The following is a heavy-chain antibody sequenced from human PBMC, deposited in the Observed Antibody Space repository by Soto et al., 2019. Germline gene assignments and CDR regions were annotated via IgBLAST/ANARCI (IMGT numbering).Heavy chain of an antibody. CDR1: GFSFTSSA. D-gene: IGHD1-26*01. CDR3: AAIVRYDYYYYYYMDV. CDR2: IVVGSGNT. Sequence: AALVKLSCKASGFSFTSSAMQWLRQARGQRLEWIGWIVVGSGNTNYPQKFQERVTITRDMSTSTAYMELSSLRSEDTAVYYCAAIVRYDYYYYYYMDVWGKGTTVTVSS. V-gene: IGHV1-58*02. J-gene: IGHJ6*03.